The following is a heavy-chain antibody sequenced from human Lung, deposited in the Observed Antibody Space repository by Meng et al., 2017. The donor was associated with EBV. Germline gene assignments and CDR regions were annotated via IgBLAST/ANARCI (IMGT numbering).Heavy chain of an antibody. CDR3: AREWCSGGSCYPDY. D-gene: IGHD2-15*01. V-gene: IGHV4-30-4*01. Sequence: QVQLQEPGPGMVKPSQTLSLTCTVSGGPISSGGYYWSWIRQPPGKGLEWIGYIYYSGSTYYNPSLKSRVTISVDTSKNQFSLKLSSVTAADTAVYYCAREWCSGGSCYPDYWGQGTLVTVSS. J-gene: IGHJ4*02. CDR2: IYYSGST. CDR1: GGPISSGGYY.